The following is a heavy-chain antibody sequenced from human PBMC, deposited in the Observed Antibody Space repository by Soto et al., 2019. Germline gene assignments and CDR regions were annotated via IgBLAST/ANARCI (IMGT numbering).Heavy chain of an antibody. V-gene: IGHV4-31*03. D-gene: IGHD2-21*02. CDR1: GGSISSGGYY. Sequence: SETLSLTCIVSGGSISSGGYYWSWVRQHPGTGLEWIGYIYYSGSTSYSPSLESRVTISLDTSKNHFSLTLNSVTAADTAVYYCARGIVVVTSAQIYYYGIDVWGQGTTVTVSS. CDR3: ARGIVVVTSAQIYYYGIDV. J-gene: IGHJ6*02. CDR2: IYYSGST.